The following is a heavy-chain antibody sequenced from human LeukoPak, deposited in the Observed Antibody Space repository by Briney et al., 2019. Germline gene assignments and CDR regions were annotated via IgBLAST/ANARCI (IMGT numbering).Heavy chain of an antibody. D-gene: IGHD6-19*01. V-gene: IGHV3-74*01. CDR1: GFTFGSYW. CDR3: ARTVAGKGNAFDI. J-gene: IGHJ3*02. Sequence: PGGSLRLSCVASGFTFGSYWMHWVRQAPGRGLVWVSRIDSDGSATCYADSVKGRFTMSRDNAKNTLYLQMNSLRAEDTAVYYCARTVAGKGNAFDIWGQGTMVTVSP. CDR2: IDSDGSAT.